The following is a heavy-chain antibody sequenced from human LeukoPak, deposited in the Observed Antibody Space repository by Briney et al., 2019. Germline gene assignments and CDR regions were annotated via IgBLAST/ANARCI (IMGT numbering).Heavy chain of an antibody. V-gene: IGHV4-39*07. CDR3: ARDQGYCSGGSCYRPYNWFDP. CDR1: GGSISSGGYY. J-gene: IGHJ5*02. D-gene: IGHD2-15*01. Sequence: SETLSLTCTVSGGSISSGGYYRSWIRQPPGKGLEWIGEINHSGSTNYNPSLKSRVTISVDTSKNQFSLKLSSVTAAHTAVYYCARDQGYCSGGSCYRPYNWFDPWGQGTLVTVSS. CDR2: INHSGST.